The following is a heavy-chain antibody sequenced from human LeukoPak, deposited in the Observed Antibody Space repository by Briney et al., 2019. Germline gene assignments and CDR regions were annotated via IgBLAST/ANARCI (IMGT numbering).Heavy chain of an antibody. CDR3: ARDNYGIGDY. CDR2: VNPNSGGT. V-gene: IGHV1-2*02. CDR1: GYTFTVHY. J-gene: IGHJ4*02. D-gene: IGHD4-11*01. Sequence: GASVNVSFKCSGYTFTVHYIHWVRQGPGQGLEWVGLVNPNSGGTNYAQKFQGRVTMTRDTSITTAYMDLRSLRSDDTAVYYCARDNYGIGDYWGQGTLVPVSS.